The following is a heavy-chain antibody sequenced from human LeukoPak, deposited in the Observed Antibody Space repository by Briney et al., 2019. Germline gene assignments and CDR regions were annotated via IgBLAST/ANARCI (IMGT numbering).Heavy chain of an antibody. Sequence: PSETLSLTCTVSGGSTSSSSYYWGWIRQPPGKGLEWIGSIYYSGSTYYNPSLKSRVTISVDTSKNQFSLKLSSVTAADTAVYYCAGIYGQYYYYMDVWGKGTTVTVSS. CDR1: GGSTSSSSYY. D-gene: IGHD2/OR15-2a*01. V-gene: IGHV4-39*01. J-gene: IGHJ6*03. CDR2: IYYSGST. CDR3: AGIYGQYYYYMDV.